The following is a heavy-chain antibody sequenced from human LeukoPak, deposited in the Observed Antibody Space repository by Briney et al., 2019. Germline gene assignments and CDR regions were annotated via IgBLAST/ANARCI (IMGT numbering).Heavy chain of an antibody. V-gene: IGHV3-21*01. J-gene: IGHJ4*02. CDR1: GFTFSSYS. CDR3: ARRPPYIVVTKGGSYFDY. CDR2: ISSSSSYI. Sequence: PGGSLRLSCAASGFTFSSYSMNWVRQAPGKGLEWVSSISSSSSYIYYADSVKGRFTISRDNAKNSLYLQMNSLRAEDTAVYYCARRPPYIVVTKGGSYFDYWGQGTLVTVSS. D-gene: IGHD3-22*01.